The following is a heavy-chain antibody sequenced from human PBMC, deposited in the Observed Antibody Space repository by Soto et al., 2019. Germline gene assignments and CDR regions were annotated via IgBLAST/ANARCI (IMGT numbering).Heavy chain of an antibody. CDR2: IKSKTDGGTT. CDR1: GFTFSNAW. Sequence: GGSLRLSCAASGFTFSNAWMNWVRQAPGKGLEWVGRIKSKTDGGTTDYAAPVKGRFTISREDSKNTLYLQMNSLKTEDTAVYYCTTAPLSWNYVYYYYGMDVWGQGTTVTVSS. CDR3: TTAPLSWNYVYYYYGMDV. D-gene: IGHD1-7*01. V-gene: IGHV3-15*07. J-gene: IGHJ6*02.